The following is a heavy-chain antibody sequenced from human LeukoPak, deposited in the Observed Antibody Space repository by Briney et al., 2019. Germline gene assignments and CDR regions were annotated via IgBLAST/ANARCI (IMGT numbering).Heavy chain of an antibody. D-gene: IGHD3-3*01. V-gene: IGHV4-38-2*01. J-gene: IGHJ5*02. Sequence: SETLSLTCAVSAYSISSGYYWGWIRQPPGKGLDWIGSIYHSGSTYYNPSLKSRVTISVDTSKNQFSLKLSSVTAADTAVYYCARGTIPSWFDPWGQGTLVTVSS. CDR1: AYSISSGYY. CDR3: ARGTIPSWFDP. CDR2: IYHSGST.